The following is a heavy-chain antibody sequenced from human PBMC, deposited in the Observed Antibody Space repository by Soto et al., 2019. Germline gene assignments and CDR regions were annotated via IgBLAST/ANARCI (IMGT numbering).Heavy chain of an antibody. CDR3: ARAPAPLYSSSWYYFDY. CDR2: IHSSGTT. J-gene: IGHJ4*02. D-gene: IGHD6-13*01. Sequence: SETLSLTCTVSDVSTSNFFWKWFRQPPGKGLEWIGNIHSSGTTNYNPSPESRVTISVDTSNSQCSLKLNSVTAADTAVYYCARAPAPLYSSSWYYFDYWGQGTLVTVSS. CDR1: DVSTSNFF. V-gene: IGHV4-59*01.